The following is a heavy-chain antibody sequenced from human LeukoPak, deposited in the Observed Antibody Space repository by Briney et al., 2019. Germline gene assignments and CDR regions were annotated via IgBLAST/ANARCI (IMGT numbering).Heavy chain of an antibody. CDR3: ARHYGP. CDR2: INHGGST. Sequence: SETLSLTCTVHGGSFSGYYWSWIRQPPGKGLEWIGEINHGGSTNYIPSLKSRLTISVDTSQNQFSLKLRSVTAADTAVYYCARHYGPWGQGTLVTVSS. V-gene: IGHV4-34*01. D-gene: IGHD3-16*01. J-gene: IGHJ5*02. CDR1: GGSFSGYY.